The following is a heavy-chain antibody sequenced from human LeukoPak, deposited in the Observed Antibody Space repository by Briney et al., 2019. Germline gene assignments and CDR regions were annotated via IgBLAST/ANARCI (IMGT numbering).Heavy chain of an antibody. CDR1: GGSISSYY. CDR3: ARETRDAFDI. Sequence: SETLSLTCTVSGGSISSYYWSWIRQPPGKGLEWIGYIYYSGSTNYNPSLKSRVTISVDTSKNQSSLKLSSVTAADTAVYYCARETRDAFDIWGQGTMVTVSS. J-gene: IGHJ3*02. CDR2: IYYSGST. V-gene: IGHV4-59*01.